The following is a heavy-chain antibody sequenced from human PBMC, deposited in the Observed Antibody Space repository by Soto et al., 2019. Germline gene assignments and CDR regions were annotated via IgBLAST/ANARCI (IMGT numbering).Heavy chain of an antibody. D-gene: IGHD2-2*01. J-gene: IGHJ5*02. V-gene: IGHV1-18*01. CDR3: ARDPRIHPYSSRGGGLDP. CDR1: GYTFISYA. CDR2: VSAEDGST. Sequence: QAQLVQSGPEVKQPGASVKISCKASGYTFISYAISRVRQAPGQGLQWMGWVSAEDGSTNYAERIQGRVTMTTDTHTNTAYMELRSLRYDDTAVYYCARDPRIHPYSSRGGGLDPWGQGTPVTVSS.